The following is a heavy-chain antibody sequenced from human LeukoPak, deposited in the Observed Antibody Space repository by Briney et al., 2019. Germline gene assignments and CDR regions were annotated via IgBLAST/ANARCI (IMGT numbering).Heavy chain of an antibody. Sequence: SETLSLTCAVYGGSFSGYYWSWIRQPPGKGLEWIGEINHSGSTNYNPSLKSRVTISVDTSKNQFSLKLSSVTAADTAVYYCARRLRWGQWLLLRPPRSGYAFDIWGQGTMVTVSS. CDR2: INHSGST. D-gene: IGHD3-22*01. CDR1: GGSFSGYY. CDR3: ARRLRWGQWLLLRPPRSGYAFDI. V-gene: IGHV4-34*01. J-gene: IGHJ3*02.